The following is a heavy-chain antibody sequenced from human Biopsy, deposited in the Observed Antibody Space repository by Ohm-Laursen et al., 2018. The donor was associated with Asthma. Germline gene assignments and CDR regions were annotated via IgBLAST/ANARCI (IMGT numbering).Heavy chain of an antibody. D-gene: IGHD3-22*01. CDR1: GFSFNSYG. CDR3: VSVYSSGLNNYYGMDV. CDR2: ISNNGGRT. V-gene: IGHV3-64D*08. Sequence: SLILSCAASGFSFNSYGMHWVRQAPGKGLEYVSGISNNGGRTNYGDSVMGRFTISRDNSKGTLYLQMSSLRGEDTAVYYCVSVYSSGLNNYYGMDVWGQGTTVTVSS. J-gene: IGHJ6*02.